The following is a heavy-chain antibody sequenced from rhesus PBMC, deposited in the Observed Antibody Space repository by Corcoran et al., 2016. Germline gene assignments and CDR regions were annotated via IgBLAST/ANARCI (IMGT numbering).Heavy chain of an antibody. CDR3: ARDQQRLVPHDAFDF. V-gene: IGHV3-8*01. J-gene: IGHJ3*01. Sequence: EVQLVESGGGLVQPGGSLRLSCTGSGFTFGSYYMYWVRQAPEKGLEWVSAYNTVGDSTWYTDSVKGRFTISKENAKNTLYLQMDSLRAEDTAVYYCARDQQRLVPHDAFDFWGQGLRVTVSS. CDR2: YNTVGDST. CDR1: GFTFGSYY. D-gene: IGHD6-31*01.